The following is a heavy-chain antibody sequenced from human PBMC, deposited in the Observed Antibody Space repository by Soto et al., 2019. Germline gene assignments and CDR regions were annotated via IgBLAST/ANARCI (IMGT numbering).Heavy chain of an antibody. CDR3: AAHTYQLLYLECYYVYGMVV. V-gene: IGHV1-69*12. Sequence: QVQLVQSGAEVKKPGSSVKVSCKASGGTFSSYAISWVRQAPGQGLEWMGGIIPIFGTANYAQKFQGRVTITAAESTSTAYMELSSLRSEDAAVYYCAAHTYQLLYLECYYVYGMVVWGQGTTVTVSS. J-gene: IGHJ6*02. D-gene: IGHD2-2*02. CDR1: GGTFSSYA. CDR2: IIPIFGTA.